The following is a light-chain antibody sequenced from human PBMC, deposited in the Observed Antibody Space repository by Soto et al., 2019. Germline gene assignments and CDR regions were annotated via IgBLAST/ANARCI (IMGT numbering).Light chain of an antibody. CDR2: RNS. Sequence: QTVVTQPPSASGTPGQRVTISCSGSSSNIGSNYVYWYQQLPGTVPQLLIYRNSERPSGVPDRFSGSKSGTSASLAISGLRSEDEADYYCAAWDDSLSGVVFGGGTKFTVL. CDR1: SSNIGSNY. CDR3: AAWDDSLSGVV. V-gene: IGLV1-47*01. J-gene: IGLJ2*01.